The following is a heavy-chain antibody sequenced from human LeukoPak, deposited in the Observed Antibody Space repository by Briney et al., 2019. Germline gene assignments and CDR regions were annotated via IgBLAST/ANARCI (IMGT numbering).Heavy chain of an antibody. J-gene: IGHJ4*02. D-gene: IGHD5-12*01. CDR3: AKTYSGYDFGYFDY. CDR1: GFTFSSYE. V-gene: IGHV3-23*01. CDR2: ISGSGGST. Sequence: GGSLRLSCAASGFTFSSYEMNWVRQAPGKGLEWVSAISGSGGSTYYADSVKGRFTISRDNSKNTLYLQMNSLRAEDTAVYYCAKTYSGYDFGYFDYWGQGTLVTVSS.